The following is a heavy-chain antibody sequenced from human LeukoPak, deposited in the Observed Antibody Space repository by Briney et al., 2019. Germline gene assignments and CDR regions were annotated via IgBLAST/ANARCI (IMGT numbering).Heavy chain of an antibody. CDR3: AKDRETYEYTFDY. D-gene: IGHD6-6*01. CDR2: MWYDGSKD. J-gene: IGHJ4*02. Sequence: GGSLRLSCAASGFSFSTYGIHWVRQAPGKGLEWVAVMWYDGSKDYYADSVKGRFTISRDASKNTLYLQMNNLRAEDTAVYYCAKDRETYEYTFDYWGQGTLVTVSS. CDR1: GFSFSTYG. V-gene: IGHV3-33*06.